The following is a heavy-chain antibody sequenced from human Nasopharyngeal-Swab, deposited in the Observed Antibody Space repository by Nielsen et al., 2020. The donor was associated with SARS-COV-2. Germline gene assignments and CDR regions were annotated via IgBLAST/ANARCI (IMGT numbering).Heavy chain of an antibody. CDR2: INAGNGNT. D-gene: IGHD6-13*01. J-gene: IGHJ6*02. CDR3: ARGDYSSSWDRSYYGMDV. Sequence: WVRQAPGQRLEWTGWINAGNGNTKYSQKFQGRVTITRDTSASTAYMELSSLRSEDTAVYYCARGDYSSSWDRSYYGMDVWGQGTTVTVSS. V-gene: IGHV1-3*01.